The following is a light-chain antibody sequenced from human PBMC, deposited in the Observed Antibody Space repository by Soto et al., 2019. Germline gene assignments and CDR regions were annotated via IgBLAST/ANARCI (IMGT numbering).Light chain of an antibody. CDR3: RQYHWAPDT. V-gene: IGKV3-20*01. J-gene: IGKJ5*01. CDR1: QIVGGDT. Sequence: EIVLTQSPGTLSLSPGERATLSCRASQIVGGDTLAWFQQRPGQPPRLVIYGASNRAAGIPDRFSGSGSGTDFTLTVSRLEPEDFAMYYCRQYHWAPDTFGQGTRLEMK. CDR2: GAS.